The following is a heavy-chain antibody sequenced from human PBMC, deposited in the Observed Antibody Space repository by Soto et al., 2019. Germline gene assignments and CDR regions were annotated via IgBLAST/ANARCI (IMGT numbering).Heavy chain of an antibody. J-gene: IGHJ3*02. CDR3: AKIGVAVPAATQGSFDI. D-gene: IGHD2-2*01. V-gene: IGHV3-30*18. CDR2: ISYDGSNK. CDR1: GFTFSSYG. Sequence: GGSLRLSCAASGFTFSSYGMHWVRQAPGKGLEWVAVISYDGSNKYYADSVKGRFTISRDNSKNTLYLQMNSLRAEDTAVYYCAKIGVAVPAATQGSFDIWAKGTLLTV.